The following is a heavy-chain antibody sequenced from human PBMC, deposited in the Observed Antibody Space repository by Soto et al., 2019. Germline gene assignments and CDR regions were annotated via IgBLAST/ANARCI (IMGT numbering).Heavy chain of an antibody. CDR3: ARGDGDRFDGHGYLGRH. V-gene: IGHV3-74*01. CDR1: GFTFSSYW. D-gene: IGHD5-18*01. J-gene: IGHJ4*02. Sequence: EVQLVESGGGLVQPGESLTLSCAASGFTFSSYWMHWVRQAPGKGLVWVSRIKTDGCGTYYADSVQGRFTISRDNAKNTLYLQMNSLRVEDTAVYFCARGDGDRFDGHGYLGRHWGQGTLVTVSS. CDR2: IKTDGCGT.